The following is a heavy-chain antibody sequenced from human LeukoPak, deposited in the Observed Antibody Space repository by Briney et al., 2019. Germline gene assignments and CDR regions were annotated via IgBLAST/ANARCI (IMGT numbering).Heavy chain of an antibody. CDR1: GFTFRSYE. D-gene: IGHD5-12*01. J-gene: IGHJ4*02. CDR3: ATVVRRNSGYGENDN. V-gene: IGHV3-48*03. CDR2: ISGSGSTI. Sequence: GGPLRLSCAASGFTFRSYEMNWGRQAPGKGLEWISYISGSGSTIYYADSVKGRFTISRENPKNTLYLQMNSLRAEDTAVYYCATVVRRNSGYGENDNWGQGTLVTVSS.